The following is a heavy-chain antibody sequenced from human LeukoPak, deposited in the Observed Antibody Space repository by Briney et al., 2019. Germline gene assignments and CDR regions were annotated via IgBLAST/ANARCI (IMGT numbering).Heavy chain of an antibody. CDR1: GGSFSGYY. CDR2: INHSGST. D-gene: IGHD6-6*01. Sequence: SETLSLTCAVYGGSFSGYYWSWIRQPPGKGLEWIGEINHSGSTNYNPSLKSRVTISVDTSKNQFSLKLSSVTAADTAVYYCARGHTDSSSFYNFDYWGQGTLVTVSS. V-gene: IGHV4-34*01. J-gene: IGHJ4*02. CDR3: ARGHTDSSSFYNFDY.